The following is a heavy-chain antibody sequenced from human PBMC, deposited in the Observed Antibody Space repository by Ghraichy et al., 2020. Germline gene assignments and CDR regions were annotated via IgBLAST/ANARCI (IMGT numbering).Heavy chain of an antibody. D-gene: IGHD4-17*01. CDR1: GGSITDRNYY. CDR2: FYHSGST. Sequence: SETLSLTCSVSGGSITDRNYYWGWIRQSPGKGLEWIGSFYHSGSTDYNPSLKSRVTISVDTSKNQFSLKLNSVTAADTAVYYCARQGPTTVTHWLLFDSWGQGTLVTVSS. V-gene: IGHV4-39*01. CDR3: ARQGPTTVTHWLLFDS. J-gene: IGHJ4*02.